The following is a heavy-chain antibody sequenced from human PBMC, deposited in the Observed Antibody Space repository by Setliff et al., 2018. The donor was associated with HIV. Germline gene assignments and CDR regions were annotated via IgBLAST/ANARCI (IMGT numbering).Heavy chain of an antibody. CDR3: ARSMRYFYDTSGFSWFDP. CDR1: GGSIRSDNYY. Sequence: SETPSLTCRVSGGSIRSDNYYRAWIRQPPGKRLEWIASIHHTGGTYYNPSLKSRVTISVDTSKDQFSLKLRSLTATDTAIYHCARSMRYFYDTSGFSWFDPWGQGTLVTVSS. V-gene: IGHV4-39*01. CDR2: IHHTGGT. J-gene: IGHJ5*02. D-gene: IGHD3-22*01.